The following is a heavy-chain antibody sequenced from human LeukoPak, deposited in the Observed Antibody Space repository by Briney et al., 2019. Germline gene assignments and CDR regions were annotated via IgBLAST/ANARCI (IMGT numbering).Heavy chain of an antibody. Sequence: SETLSLACTVSDGSITNNNYYWGWIRQPPGKGLEWIGSIYYSGSTYYNPSLKSRVTISVDTSKNQFSLKLNSVTAADTAVYYCARGDYGWNWFDPWGQGTLVTVSS. D-gene: IGHD4-17*01. CDR2: IYYSGST. CDR3: ARGDYGWNWFDP. J-gene: IGHJ5*02. V-gene: IGHV4-39*01. CDR1: DGSITNNNYY.